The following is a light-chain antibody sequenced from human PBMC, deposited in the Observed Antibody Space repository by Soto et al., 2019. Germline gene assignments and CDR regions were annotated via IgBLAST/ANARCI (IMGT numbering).Light chain of an antibody. CDR3: ASHTSSNTRV. Sequence: QSALTQPASVSGSPGQSITISCTGTSSDVGSYNLVSWYQQHPGKAPKSMVYEVSKWPSGVSNRFSGSKSVNTATLTISGLQPEDEADYYCASHTSSNTRVFGTGTKVTVL. CDR1: SSDVGSYNL. J-gene: IGLJ1*01. CDR2: EVS. V-gene: IGLV2-14*02.